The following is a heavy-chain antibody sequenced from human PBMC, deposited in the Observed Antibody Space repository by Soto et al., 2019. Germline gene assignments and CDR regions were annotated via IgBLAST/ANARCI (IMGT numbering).Heavy chain of an antibody. CDR2: ISGSGGST. D-gene: IGHD3-3*02. V-gene: IGHV3-23*01. Sequence: PGGSLRLSCAASGFTFSSYAMSWVRQAPGKGLEWVSAISGSGGSTYYADSVKGRFTISRDNSKNTLYLQMNSLRAEDTAVYYCANSIIPVSRPAYWGQGTLVTVSS. CDR3: ANSIIPVSRPAY. CDR1: GFTFSSYA. J-gene: IGHJ4*02.